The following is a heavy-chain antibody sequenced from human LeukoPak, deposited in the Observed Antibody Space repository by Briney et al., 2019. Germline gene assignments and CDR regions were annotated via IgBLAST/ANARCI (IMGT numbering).Heavy chain of an antibody. J-gene: IGHJ5*02. CDR3: ATYRRGRFGELRFDP. CDR2: IYYSGST. Sequence: SETLSLTCTVSGGSISSYYWSWIRRPPGKGLEWIGYIYYSGSTNYNPSLKSRVTISVDTSKNQFSLKLSSVTVADTAVYYCATYRRGRFGELRFDPWGQGTLVTVSS. D-gene: IGHD3-10*01. V-gene: IGHV4-59*08. CDR1: GGSISSYY.